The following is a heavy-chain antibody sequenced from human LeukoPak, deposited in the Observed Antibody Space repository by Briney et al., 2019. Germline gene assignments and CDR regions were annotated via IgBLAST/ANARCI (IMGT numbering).Heavy chain of an antibody. D-gene: IGHD3-3*01. CDR3: ARDQYDTWSRRGNFDS. CDR1: GFTFGKYW. J-gene: IGHJ4*02. CDR2: IKLDGSEK. Sequence: GGPLRLSCVASGFTFGKYWMSWARQAPGKGLEWVANIKLDGSEKNYVDSVKGRFTISRDNTKNSLYLQMNSLRVEDTAVFYCARDQYDTWSRRGNFDSWGQGTLVIVSS. V-gene: IGHV3-7*03.